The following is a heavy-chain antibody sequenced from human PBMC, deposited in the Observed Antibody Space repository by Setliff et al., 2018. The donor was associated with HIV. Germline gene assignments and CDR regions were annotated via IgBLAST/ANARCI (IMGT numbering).Heavy chain of an antibody. J-gene: IGHJ4*02. CDR1: GYSISSGYY. CDR3: AREAYFFASGTYYFDS. D-gene: IGHD3-10*01. CDR2: FYPSGST. V-gene: IGHV4-38-2*02. Sequence: SETLSLTCTVSGYSISSGYYWGWARQPPGKGLDWIGSFYPSGSTNYNPSLKSRVTISVDTSKNQFSLKLSSVTAADTALYFCAREAYFFASGTYYFDSWGQGTLVTVS.